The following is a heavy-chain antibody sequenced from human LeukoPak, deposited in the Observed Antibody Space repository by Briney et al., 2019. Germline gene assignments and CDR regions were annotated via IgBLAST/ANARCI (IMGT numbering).Heavy chain of an antibody. Sequence: PSETLSLTCSVSGESISSSSYYWGWIRQPPGKGLGWIGTIYYSGNTYYNPSLKSRVTISVDTSKNQFSLKLSSVTAADTSVYYCARQSSSYYGDFRHWGQGTLVTVSS. V-gene: IGHV4-39*01. D-gene: IGHD3-22*01. CDR3: ARQSSSYYGDFRH. CDR2: IYYSGNT. J-gene: IGHJ4*02. CDR1: GESISSSSYY.